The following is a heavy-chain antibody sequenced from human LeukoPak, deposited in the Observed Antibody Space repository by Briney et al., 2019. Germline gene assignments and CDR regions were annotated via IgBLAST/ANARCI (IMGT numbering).Heavy chain of an antibody. D-gene: IGHD2-15*01. CDR3: ARERDRGGSHYGMDV. CDR2: IYYSGST. J-gene: IGHJ6*04. CDR1: GGSISSYY. V-gene: IGHV4-59*01. Sequence: SETLSLTCTVSGGSISSYYWSWIRQPPGKGLEWIGYIYYSGSTNYNPSLKSRVTISVDTSKNQFSLKLSSVTAADTAVYYCARERDRGGSHYGMDVWGKGTTVTVSS.